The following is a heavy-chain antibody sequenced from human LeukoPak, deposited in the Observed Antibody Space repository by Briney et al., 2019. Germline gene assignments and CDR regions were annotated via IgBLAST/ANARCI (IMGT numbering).Heavy chain of an antibody. Sequence: ASVKVSCKASGYTFTSYDINWVRQATGQGLEWMGWMNPNSGNTGYAQKFQGRVTMTRNTSISTAYMELSSLRSEDTAVYYCARGGQNYYDSSGYFDWGQGTLVTASS. J-gene: IGHJ4*02. CDR1: GYTFTSYD. V-gene: IGHV1-8*01. D-gene: IGHD3-22*01. CDR2: MNPNSGNT. CDR3: ARGGQNYYDSSGYFD.